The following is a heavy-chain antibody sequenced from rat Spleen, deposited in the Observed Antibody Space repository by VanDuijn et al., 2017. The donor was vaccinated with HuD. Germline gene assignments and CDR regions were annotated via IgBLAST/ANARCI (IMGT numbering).Heavy chain of an antibody. Sequence: EVQLVESDGGLVQPGRSLRLSCAASGFALSDYYMAWVRQAPKKGLEWVATIIYDGSRTYYRDSVKGRFTISRDNAKSTLYLQMDSLRSEDTATYYCTRGYVMDAWGQGASVTVSS. J-gene: IGHJ4*01. CDR1: GFALSDYY. V-gene: IGHV5S10*01. CDR3: TRGYVMDA. CDR2: IIYDGSRT.